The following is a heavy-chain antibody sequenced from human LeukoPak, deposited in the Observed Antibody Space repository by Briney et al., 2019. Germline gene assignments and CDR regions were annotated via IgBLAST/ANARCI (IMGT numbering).Heavy chain of an antibody. V-gene: IGHV4-34*01. J-gene: IGHJ4*02. CDR2: INHSGST. CDR3: ARGKVYYYDSSGSPRTYYFDY. D-gene: IGHD3-22*01. Sequence: SETLSLTCAVYGESFSGYYWSWIRQPPGKGLEWIGEINHSGSTNYNPSLKSRVTISVDTSKNQFSLKLSSVTAADTAVYYCARGKVYYYDSSGSPRTYYFDYWGQGTLVTVSS. CDR1: GESFSGYY.